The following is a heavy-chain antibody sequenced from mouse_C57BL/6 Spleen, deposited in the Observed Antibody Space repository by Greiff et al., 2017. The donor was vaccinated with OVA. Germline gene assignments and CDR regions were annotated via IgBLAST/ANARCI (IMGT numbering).Heavy chain of an antibody. CDR3: TITTVVATDYFDY. Sequence: EVKLQESGAELVRPGASVKLSCTASGFNIKDDYMHWVKQRPEQGLEWIGWIDPENGDTEYASKFQGKATITADTSSNTAYLQLSSLTSEDTAVYYCTITTVVATDYFDYWGQGTTLTVSS. V-gene: IGHV14-4*01. CDR2: IDPENGDT. J-gene: IGHJ2*01. CDR1: GFNIKDDY. D-gene: IGHD1-1*01.